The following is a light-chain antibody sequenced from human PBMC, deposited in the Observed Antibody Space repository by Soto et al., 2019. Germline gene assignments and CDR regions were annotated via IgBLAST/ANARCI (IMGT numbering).Light chain of an antibody. CDR3: QEYGWFRGA. J-gene: IGKJ1*01. Sequence: EDVLTQSPGTLSLSPGERATLSCRASQSISNNFLAWYQQKPGQAPRLLIYGASSRATGIPARFSASGSGTDFTLTISSLEPEEFGVYYCQEYGWFRGAFGQGTKVEI. CDR1: QSISNNF. CDR2: GAS. V-gene: IGKV3-20*01.